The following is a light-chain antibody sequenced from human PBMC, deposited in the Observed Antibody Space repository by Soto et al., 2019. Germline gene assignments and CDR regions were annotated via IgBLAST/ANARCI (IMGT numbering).Light chain of an antibody. J-gene: IGLJ1*01. V-gene: IGLV2-14*01. CDR2: DVS. Sequence: QSALTQPASVSGSPGQSITVSCTGTSSDVGGYNYVSWYQQHPGKAPKLMIYDVSNRPSGVSNRFSGSKSGNTASLTISGLQAEDEADYSCTSYTSSSPYVFGPVTKDPVL. CDR3: TSYTSSSPYV. CDR1: SSDVGGYNY.